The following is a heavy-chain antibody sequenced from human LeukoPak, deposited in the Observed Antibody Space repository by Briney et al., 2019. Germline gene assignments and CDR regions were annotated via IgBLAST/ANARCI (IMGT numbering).Heavy chain of an antibody. J-gene: IGHJ5*02. D-gene: IGHD2-21*02. Sequence: GESLKISCKGSGYSFTSYCSGWLRQIHGKGREWMGIIYPGVSATRSSPSLRGHVTISADKSTSTAYLQWSRLKASDTAMYYCVRGAVPASAAPDHWGQGTLVTVYS. CDR1: GYSFTSYC. CDR3: VRGAVPASAAPDH. V-gene: IGHV5-51*01. CDR2: IYPGVSAT.